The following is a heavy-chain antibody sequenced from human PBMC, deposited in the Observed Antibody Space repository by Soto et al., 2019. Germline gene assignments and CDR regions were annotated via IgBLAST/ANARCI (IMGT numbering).Heavy chain of an antibody. J-gene: IGHJ4*02. CDR1: GYTFTSYG. D-gene: IGHD6-13*01. CDR3: ARESTSSCHDY. Sequence: QVQLVQSGAEVKKPGASVKVSCTTSGYTFTSYGISWVRQAPGQGLEWMGWISAYNGNTKYAQKLQGRVTMTTETSASIANMEVRSLAADDSTVFSLARESTSSCHDYLGQGTLVTVSS. CDR2: ISAYNGNT. V-gene: IGHV1-18*01.